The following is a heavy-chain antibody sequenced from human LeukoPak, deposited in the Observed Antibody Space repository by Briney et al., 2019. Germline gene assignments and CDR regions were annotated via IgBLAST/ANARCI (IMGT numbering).Heavy chain of an antibody. V-gene: IGHV3-30*04. D-gene: IGHD1-26*01. CDR1: GFTFSSYA. CDR2: ISYDGSNK. J-gene: IGHJ4*02. Sequence: QAGGSLGLSCAASGFTFSSYAMHWVRQAPGKGLEWVAVISYDGSNKYYADSVKGRFTISRDNSKNTLYLQMNSLRAEDTAVYYCARWGVGDYWGQGTLVTVSS. CDR3: ARWGVGDY.